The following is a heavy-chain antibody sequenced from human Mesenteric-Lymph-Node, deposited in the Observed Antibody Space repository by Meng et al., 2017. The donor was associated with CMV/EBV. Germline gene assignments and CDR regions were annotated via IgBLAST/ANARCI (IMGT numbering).Heavy chain of an antibody. CDR3: ARAGFYGFWSGYYGGYNWFDP. CDR1: GFTFSDYY. CDR2: ISSSSTI. V-gene: IGHV3-69-1*01. Sequence: GESLKISCAASGFTFSDYYMNWVRQAPGKGLEWVSSISSSSTIYYADSVKGRFTISRDNAKNSLYLQMNSLRVEDTALYYCARAGFYGFWSGYYGGYNWFDPWGQGTLVTVSS. D-gene: IGHD3-3*01. J-gene: IGHJ5*02.